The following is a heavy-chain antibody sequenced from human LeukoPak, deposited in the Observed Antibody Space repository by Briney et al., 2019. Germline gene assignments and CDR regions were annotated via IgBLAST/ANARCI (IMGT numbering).Heavy chain of an antibody. J-gene: IGHJ4*02. V-gene: IGHV3-23*01. CDR2: SSGGGETT. D-gene: IGHD4-17*01. Sequence: GGSLRLSCAASGFTFNNYAMNGVRQAPGKGLDWASSSSGGGETTYYADSAKGRFTISRDNSQNTLYLQMSSLRAEDTAVYYCARDYADYVGYFSFDYWGQGTLVTVSS. CDR3: ARDYADYVGYFSFDY. CDR1: GFTFNNYA.